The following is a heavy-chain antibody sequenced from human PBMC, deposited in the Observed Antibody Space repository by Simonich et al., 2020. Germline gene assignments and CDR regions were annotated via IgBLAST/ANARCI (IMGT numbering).Heavy chain of an antibody. J-gene: IGHJ4*02. V-gene: IGHV3-15*01. Sequence: EVQLVESGGGLVKPGGSLRLSCAASGFTFSNAWMSWVRQAPGKGRGWGGRIKSKTDGGTTDYAAPVKGRFTISRDDSKNTLYLQMNSLKTEDTAVYYCTTGGFGGNWGSAPFDYWGQGTLVTVSS. CDR1: GFTFSNAW. CDR2: IKSKTDGGTT. CDR3: TTGGFGGNWGSAPFDY. D-gene: IGHD7-27*01.